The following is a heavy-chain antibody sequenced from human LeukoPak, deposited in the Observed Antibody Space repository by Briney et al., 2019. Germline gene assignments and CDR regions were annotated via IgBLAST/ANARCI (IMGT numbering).Heavy chain of an antibody. V-gene: IGHV3-30-3*01. CDR3: ARTNRPGGNPFDY. D-gene: IGHD4-23*01. CDR2: ISNDGSNK. J-gene: IGHJ4*02. CDR1: GFTFISYT. Sequence: GGSLRLSCAASGFTFISYTMHWVRQAPGKGLEWVAVISNDGSNKYYADSVKGRFTISRDNSKNTLYLQMSSLRAEDTAVYYCARTNRPGGNPFDYWGQGTLVTVSS.